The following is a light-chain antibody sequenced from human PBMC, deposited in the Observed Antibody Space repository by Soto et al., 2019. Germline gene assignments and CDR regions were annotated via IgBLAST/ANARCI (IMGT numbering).Light chain of an antibody. CDR1: QRVDNNL. V-gene: IGKV3-20*01. CDR3: QQYGSSLWT. J-gene: IGKJ1*01. CDR2: GAS. Sequence: TGLTQSPGTLYLSRGEGPTLSCRTSQRVDNNLVAWYQQNPGQAPRLLSYGASTRATGIPDRFSGSGFGTDFTLTIPRLEPEDFAVYYCQQYGSSLWTFGLGTKV.